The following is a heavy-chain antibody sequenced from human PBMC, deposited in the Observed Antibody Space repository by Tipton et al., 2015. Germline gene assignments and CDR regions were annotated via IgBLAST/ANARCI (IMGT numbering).Heavy chain of an antibody. D-gene: IGHD5-12*01. CDR3: ARVKVATMLYYFDY. J-gene: IGHJ4*02. CDR1: GGSISSGKYY. CDR2: IYYSGNT. V-gene: IGHV4-31*03. Sequence: TLSLTCTVSGGSISSGKYYWSWIRQHQGKGLEWIGYIYYSGNTYYNPSLKSRVTISVDTSKSQFSLKLTSVTAADTAVYYCARVKVATMLYYFDYWGQGTLVTVSS.